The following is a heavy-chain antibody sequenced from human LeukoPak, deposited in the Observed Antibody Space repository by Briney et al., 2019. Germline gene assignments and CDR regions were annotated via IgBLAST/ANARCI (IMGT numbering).Heavy chain of an antibody. CDR2: IIWNSGSI. J-gene: IGHJ1*01. V-gene: IGHV3-9*03. Sequence: GGSLRLSCAASGFTFDDYAMHWVRQAPGRGLEGVSGIIWNSGSIGYADSVKGRLTISRDNAKNSLYLQMNSLRAEDMALYYCAKGGCSSTSCYTEYFQHWGQGTLVTVSS. D-gene: IGHD2-2*02. CDR3: AKGGCSSTSCYTEYFQH. CDR1: GFTFDDYA.